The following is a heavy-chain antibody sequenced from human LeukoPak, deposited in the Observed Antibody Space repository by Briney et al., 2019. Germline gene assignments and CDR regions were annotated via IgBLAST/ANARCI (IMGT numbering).Heavy chain of an antibody. Sequence: ASVKVSCKASGYTFTSYYMHWVRQAPGQGLEWMGIINPSGGSTSYAQKFQGRVTMTRNTSISTAYMELSSLRSEDTAVYYCARAVSSSWYSPGYYYMDVWGKGTTVTISS. CDR1: GYTFTSYY. J-gene: IGHJ6*03. V-gene: IGHV1-46*01. CDR2: INPSGGST. D-gene: IGHD6-13*01. CDR3: ARAVSSSWYSPGYYYMDV.